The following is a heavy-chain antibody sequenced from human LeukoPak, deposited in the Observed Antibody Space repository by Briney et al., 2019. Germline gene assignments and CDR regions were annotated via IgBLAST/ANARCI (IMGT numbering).Heavy chain of an antibody. CDR2: INTDGSST. J-gene: IGHJ4*02. D-gene: IGHD5-12*01. V-gene: IGHV3-74*01. Sequence: RPGGSLRLSCAASGFTFSSYWMHWVRQAPGKGLVWQSRINTDGSSTNYADSVKGRFTISRDNAKNTLYLEMNSLRAEDTAVYYCAPSKYSGYLDYWCQGTLVTASS. CDR3: APSKYSGYLDY. CDR1: GFTFSSYW.